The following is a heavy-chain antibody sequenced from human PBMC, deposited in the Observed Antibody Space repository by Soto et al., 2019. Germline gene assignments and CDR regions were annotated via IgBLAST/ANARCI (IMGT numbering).Heavy chain of an antibody. V-gene: IGHV5-51*01. CDR2: IYPGDSDT. D-gene: IGHD3-22*01. CDR1: GYSFTSYW. Sequence: RGSLKISCKCSGYSFTSYWIGWVRQMPGKGLEWMGIIYPGDSDTRYSPSFQGQVTISADKSISTAYLQWSSLKASDTAMYYCARSTYYYDSSGYYDPSYYYGMDVWGQGTTVTVSS. J-gene: IGHJ6*02. CDR3: ARSTYYYDSSGYYDPSYYYGMDV.